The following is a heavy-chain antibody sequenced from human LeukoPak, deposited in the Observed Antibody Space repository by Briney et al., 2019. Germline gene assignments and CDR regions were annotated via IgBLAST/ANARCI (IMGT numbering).Heavy chain of an antibody. D-gene: IGHD1-1*01. J-gene: IGHJ4*02. Sequence: GGSLRLSCVASGFIFNSYSMNWVRQAPGKGLEWVANIKQDGSEKYYVDSVKGRFTISRDNAKNSLYLQMNSLRAEDSAVYYCARAGSTTGTTELDYWGQGTLVTVSS. CDR3: ARAGSTTGTTELDY. CDR1: GFIFNSYS. CDR2: IKQDGSEK. V-gene: IGHV3-7*03.